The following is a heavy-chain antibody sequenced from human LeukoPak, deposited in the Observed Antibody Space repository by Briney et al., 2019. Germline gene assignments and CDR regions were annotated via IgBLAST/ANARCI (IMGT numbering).Heavy chain of an antibody. CDR2: ISAYNDNT. J-gene: IGHJ6*03. Sequence: ASVKVSCKASGYTFTSYGISWVRQAPGQGLEWMGWISAYNDNTNFTQKLQDRVTMTTDTSTSTAYMELRSLRSDDTAVYYCARAEKPNWGNYYYYCMDVWGKGTTVTVSS. CDR3: ARAEKPNWGNYYYYCMDV. V-gene: IGHV1-18*01. CDR1: GYTFTSYG. D-gene: IGHD7-27*01.